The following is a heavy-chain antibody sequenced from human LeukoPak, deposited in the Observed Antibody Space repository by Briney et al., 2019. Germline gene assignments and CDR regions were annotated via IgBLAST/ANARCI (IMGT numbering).Heavy chain of an antibody. CDR2: INHSGST. Sequence: PSETLSLTCAVYGGSFSGYYWSWIRQPPGKGLEWIGEINHSGSTNYNPSLKSRVTISVDTSKNQFSLKLSSVTAADTAVYHCARTGWIAAPANWFDPWGQGTLVTVSS. J-gene: IGHJ5*02. D-gene: IGHD6-13*01. CDR1: GGSFSGYY. CDR3: ARTGWIAAPANWFDP. V-gene: IGHV4-34*01.